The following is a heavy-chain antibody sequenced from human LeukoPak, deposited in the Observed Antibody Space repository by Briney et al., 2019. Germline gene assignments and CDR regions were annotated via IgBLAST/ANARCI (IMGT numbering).Heavy chain of an antibody. CDR2: ISSSSSYI. CDR1: GFTFSSYS. CDR3: AREVAATPFDY. V-gene: IGHV3-21*01. Sequence: GGSLRLSCAASGFTFSSYSMNWVRQAPGKGLEWVSSISSSSSYIYYADSVKGRFTISRDNAKNSLYLQMNSLRAEDTAVYYCAREVAATPFDYWGQGTLATVSS. J-gene: IGHJ4*02. D-gene: IGHD2-15*01.